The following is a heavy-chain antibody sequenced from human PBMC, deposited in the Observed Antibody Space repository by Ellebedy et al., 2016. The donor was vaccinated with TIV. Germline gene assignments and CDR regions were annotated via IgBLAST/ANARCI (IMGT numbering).Heavy chain of an antibody. CDR3: ARHIGYSNGPSEY. D-gene: IGHD6-19*01. J-gene: IGHJ4*02. CDR1: GGTFRSNA. V-gene: IGHV1-69*13. CDR2: INPIFGTT. Sequence: ASVKVSCKASGGTFRSNAISWVRQAPGQGLEWMGGINPIFGTTNYAKKFQGRVTITADQLTTTSYMELSGLRFEDTAVYYCARHIGYSNGPSEYWGQGSLVTVSS.